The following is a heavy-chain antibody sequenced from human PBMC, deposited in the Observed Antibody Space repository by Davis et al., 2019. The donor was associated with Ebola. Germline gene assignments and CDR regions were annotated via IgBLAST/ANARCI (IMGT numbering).Heavy chain of an antibody. Sequence: SGPTLAKPTQTLTLTCKFSGFSLTSIGVGVGWIRQPPGKALEWVALIYWNDDKRYSPSLKSRSTITKDTSKKQVVLTMADMDPMDTATYYCARSGTNYFLFYFDYWGPGIMVTVSS. V-gene: IGHV2-5*01. J-gene: IGHJ4*02. D-gene: IGHD2/OR15-2a*01. CDR2: IYWNDDK. CDR1: GFSLTSIGVG. CDR3: ARSGTNYFLFYFDY.